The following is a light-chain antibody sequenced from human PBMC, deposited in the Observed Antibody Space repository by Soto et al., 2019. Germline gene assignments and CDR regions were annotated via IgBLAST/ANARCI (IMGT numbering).Light chain of an antibody. CDR2: DAS. J-gene: IGKJ2*01. CDR1: QDISNL. V-gene: IGKV1-33*01. CDR3: QQYEFLPVT. Sequence: DIQMTQSPSSLSGSVGDRFTITCQATQDISNLLNWFQQKPGKAPKLLIYDASNLETGVPSRFSGSGSGRHFTFTITSLQPEDIGTYYCQQYEFLPVTFGRGTKVDTK.